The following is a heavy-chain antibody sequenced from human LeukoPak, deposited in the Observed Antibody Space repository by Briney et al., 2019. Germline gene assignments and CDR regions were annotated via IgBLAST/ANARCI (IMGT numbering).Heavy chain of an antibody. CDR1: GFTFSGYA. Sequence: GGSLRLSCAASGFTFSGYAMSWVRQAPGKGLEWVSGISAAGIINYMDSVKGRFAISRDNSKNTLCLQMTSLRAEDTAMYYCAKRVVGCSSSSCYIALDAWGRGNLVTVSS. J-gene: IGHJ5*02. D-gene: IGHD2-2*02. CDR3: AKRVVGCSSSSCYIALDA. CDR2: ISAAGII. V-gene: IGHV3-23*01.